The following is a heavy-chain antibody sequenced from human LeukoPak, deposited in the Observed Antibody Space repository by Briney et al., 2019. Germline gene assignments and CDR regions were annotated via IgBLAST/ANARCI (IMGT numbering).Heavy chain of an antibody. CDR1: GYTFNGYF. J-gene: IGHJ4*02. CDR3: ARATPSLYCSGGSCYPFDY. D-gene: IGHD2-15*01. V-gene: IGHV1-2*02. Sequence: ASVKVSCKASGYTFNGYFMHWVRQAPGQGLEWMGWINPNSGGTNYAQKLQGRVTMTTDTSTSTAYMELRSLRSDDTAVYYCARATPSLYCSGGSCYPFDYWGQGTLVTVSS. CDR2: INPNSGGT.